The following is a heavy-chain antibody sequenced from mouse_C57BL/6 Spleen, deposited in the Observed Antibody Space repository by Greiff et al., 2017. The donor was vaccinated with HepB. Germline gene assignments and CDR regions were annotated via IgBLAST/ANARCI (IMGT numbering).Heavy chain of an antibody. V-gene: IGHV1-18*01. D-gene: IGHD1-1*01. CDR2: INPNNGGT. CDR1: GYTFTDYN. J-gene: IGHJ3*01. CDR3: ARSYGRAWFAY. Sequence: EVQLQQSGPELVKPGASVKIPCKASGYTFTDYNMDWVKQSHGKSLEWIGDINPNNGGTIYNQKFKGKATLTVDKSSSTAYMELRSLTSEDTAVYYCARSYGRAWFAYWGQGTLVTVSA.